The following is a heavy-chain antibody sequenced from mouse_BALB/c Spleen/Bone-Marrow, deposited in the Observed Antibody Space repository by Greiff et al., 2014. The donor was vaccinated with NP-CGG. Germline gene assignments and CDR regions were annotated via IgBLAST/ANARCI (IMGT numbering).Heavy chain of an antibody. CDR1: GYSFTGYF. CDR2: INPYNGVT. CDR3: ARSGYYGSSYFDY. V-gene: IGHV1-20*02. D-gene: IGHD1-1*01. J-gene: IGHJ2*01. Sequence: EVQLQESGPELVKPGAPVKISCKASGYSFTGYFMNWVMQSHGKSLEWIGRINPYNGVTFYNQKFKGKATLSVDKSSSTAHMELRSLASEDSAVYYCARSGYYGSSYFDYWGQGTTLTVSS.